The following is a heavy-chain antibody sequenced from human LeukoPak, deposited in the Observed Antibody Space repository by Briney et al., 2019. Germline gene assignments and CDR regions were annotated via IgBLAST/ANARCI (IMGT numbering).Heavy chain of an antibody. CDR2: ISWNSGSK. Sequence: PGGSLRLSCAASGFTFDEYAMHWVRQAPGKGLEWVSGISWNSGSKGYAGSVKDRFTISRDNAKNSLYLQMNSLRSEDTALYYCAKDNIRIVVAGTIDYWGQGTLVTVSS. CDR1: GFTFDEYA. J-gene: IGHJ4*02. V-gene: IGHV3-9*01. CDR3: AKDNIRIVVAGTIDY. D-gene: IGHD6-19*01.